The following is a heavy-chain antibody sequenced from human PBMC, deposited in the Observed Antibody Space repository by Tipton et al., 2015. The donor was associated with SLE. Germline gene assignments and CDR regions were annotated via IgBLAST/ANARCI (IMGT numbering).Heavy chain of an antibody. CDR1: GGSFSGYY. Sequence: TLSLTCAVYGGSFSGYYCIWIRQPPGKGLVWIGYIYYSGSTNYNPSLKSRVTISVDTSKNQFSLKLSSVTAADTAVYYCARDLALYDSSGYFDYWGQGTLVTVSS. CDR3: ARDLALYDSSGYFDY. CDR2: IYYSGST. D-gene: IGHD3-22*01. J-gene: IGHJ4*02. V-gene: IGHV4-59*01.